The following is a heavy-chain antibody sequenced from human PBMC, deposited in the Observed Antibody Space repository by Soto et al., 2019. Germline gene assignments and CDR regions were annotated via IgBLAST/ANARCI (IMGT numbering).Heavy chain of an antibody. CDR3: ARDPTNDYGDDTFDY. D-gene: IGHD4-17*01. J-gene: IGHJ4*02. CDR1: GDAFMSYA. V-gene: IGHV1-69*01. CDR2: IIPSYDRA. Sequence: QVLLLQSGSEVKKPGSSVKVSCNASGDAFMSYAISWVRQAPGQGLEYMGGIIPSYDRAKYAQKFQGRLTVSADLYTSTVYMELSSLRSEDTAVYFCARDPTNDYGDDTFDYWGQGTKVIVSS.